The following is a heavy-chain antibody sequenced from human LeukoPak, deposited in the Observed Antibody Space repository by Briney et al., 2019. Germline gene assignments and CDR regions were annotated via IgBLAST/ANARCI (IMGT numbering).Heavy chain of an antibody. CDR1: GFTFSSCW. CDR3: ARANRDDYIGAFDI. J-gene: IGHJ3*02. CDR2: INQDGIEK. D-gene: IGHD5-24*01. Sequence: GGSVTLFCAASGFTFSSCWTSWVRQAPGKGLEWVAIINQDGIEKDYVDSLTGRFTISRDNAKNSLYVQMNSLRAEDTAVYYCARANRDDYIGAFDIWGQGT. V-gene: IGHV3-7*05.